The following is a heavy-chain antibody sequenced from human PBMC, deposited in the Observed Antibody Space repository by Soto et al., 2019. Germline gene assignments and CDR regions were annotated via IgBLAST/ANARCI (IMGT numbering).Heavy chain of an antibody. Sequence: SQTMSLTSTVAGCSISSVCYCWSWNRQPPGKGLEWIGYIYYSGSTYYNPSLKSRVTISVDTSKNQFSLQLSSVTAADTAVYYCARAHLLQIPFGGVNRYPGDFDYWGQGSLVTVSS. CDR1: GCSISSVCYC. CDR2: IYYSGST. D-gene: IGHD3-16*01. CDR3: ARAHLLQIPFGGVNRYPGDFDY. J-gene: IGHJ4*02. V-gene: IGHV4-30-4*01.